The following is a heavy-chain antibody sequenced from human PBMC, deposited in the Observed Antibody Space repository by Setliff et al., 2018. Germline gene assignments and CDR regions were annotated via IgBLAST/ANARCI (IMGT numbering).Heavy chain of an antibody. J-gene: IGHJ6*03. D-gene: IGHD6-19*01. CDR3: ARGPSGWSSATSRYYFYMDV. CDR1: GGTFSNYC. Sequence: GASVKVSCKASGGTFSNYCISWVRQAPGQGLEWMGGIMPKFGTPNRSQKFQGRVTITADESTSTAYMELSGLRSDDAAVYYCARGPSGWSSATSRYYFYMDVWGKGTTVTVSS. V-gene: IGHV1-69*13. CDR2: IMPKFGTP.